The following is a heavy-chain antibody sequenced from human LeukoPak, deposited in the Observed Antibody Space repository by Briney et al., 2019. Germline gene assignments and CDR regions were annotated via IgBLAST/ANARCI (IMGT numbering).Heavy chain of an antibody. Sequence: PGGSLRLSCGASGFTFSTYSMNWVRQAPGKGLEWVSSISSSSYYIYHADSVKGRFTISRDNAKNSLYLQMNSLRAEDTAVYYCARDSQGDILTGYYNYYYMNVWGKGTTVTVSS. V-gene: IGHV3-21*04. CDR3: ARDSQGDILTGYYNYYYMNV. CDR2: ISSSSYYI. J-gene: IGHJ6*03. CDR1: GFTFSTYS. D-gene: IGHD3-9*01.